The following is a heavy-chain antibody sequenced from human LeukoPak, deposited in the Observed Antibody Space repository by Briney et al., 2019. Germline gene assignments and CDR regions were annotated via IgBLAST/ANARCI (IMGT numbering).Heavy chain of an antibody. D-gene: IGHD3-22*01. Sequence: GASVKVSCKASGYTFTSYGISWVRQAPGQGLEWMGWISAYNGNTNYAQKLQGRATMTTDTSTSTAYMELRSLRSDDTAVYYCARDRYYYDSSGYFDAFDIWGQGTMVTVSS. J-gene: IGHJ3*02. CDR1: GYTFTSYG. CDR3: ARDRYYYDSSGYFDAFDI. CDR2: ISAYNGNT. V-gene: IGHV1-18*01.